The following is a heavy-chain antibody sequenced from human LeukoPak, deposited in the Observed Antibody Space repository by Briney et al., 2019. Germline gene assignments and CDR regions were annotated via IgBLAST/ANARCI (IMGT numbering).Heavy chain of an antibody. CDR3: ARQGAAYYFDY. CDR2: IYYSGST. CDR1: GGSISSGGYF. Sequence: PSETLSLTCAVSGGSISSGGYFWSWIRQPPGKGLEWIGYIYYSGSTYYNPSLKSRVTISVDTSKNQFSLKLSSVTAADTAVYYCARQGAAYYFDYWGQGTLVTVSS. V-gene: IGHV4-30-4*07. D-gene: IGHD6-25*01. J-gene: IGHJ4*02.